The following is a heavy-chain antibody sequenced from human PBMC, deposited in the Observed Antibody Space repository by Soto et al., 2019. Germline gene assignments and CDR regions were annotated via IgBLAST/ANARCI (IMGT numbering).Heavy chain of an antibody. V-gene: IGHV3-30-3*01. Sequence: QVQLVESGGGVVQPGRSLRLSCAASGFTFSSYAMHWVRQAPGKGLEWVAVISYDGSNKYYADSVKGRFTISRDNSKNTLYLQMNSRRAEDTAVYFSARDAYCGGDCYSDYWGQGTLVTVSS. CDR3: ARDAYCGGDCYSDY. D-gene: IGHD2-21*02. CDR1: GFTFSSYA. CDR2: ISYDGSNK. J-gene: IGHJ4*02.